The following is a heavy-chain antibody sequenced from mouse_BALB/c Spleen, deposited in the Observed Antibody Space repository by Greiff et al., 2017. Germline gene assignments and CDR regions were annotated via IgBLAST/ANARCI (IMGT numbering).Heavy chain of an antibody. V-gene: IGHV1S137*01. J-gene: IGHJ4*01. CDR2: ISTYYGDA. CDR1: GYTFTDYA. Sequence: VQLQQSGAELVRPGVSVKISCKGSGYTFTDYAMHWVKQSHAKSLEWIGVISTYYGDASYNQKFKGKATMTVDKSSSTAYMELARLTSEDSAIYYCARKYGNYGYAMDYWGQGTSVTVSS. D-gene: IGHD2-10*02. CDR3: ARKYGNYGYAMDY.